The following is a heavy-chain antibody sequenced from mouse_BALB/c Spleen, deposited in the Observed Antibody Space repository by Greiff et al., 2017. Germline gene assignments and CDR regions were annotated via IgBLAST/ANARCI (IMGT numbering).Heavy chain of an antibody. CDR3: ARGLNYGSSSWFAY. Sequence: EVQVVESGGGLVKPGGSLKLSCAASGFTFSSYAMSWVRQTPEKRLEWVASISSGGSTYYPDSVKGRFTISRDNARNILYLQMSSLRSEDTAMYYCARGLNYGSSSWFAYWGQGTLVTVSA. V-gene: IGHV5-6-5*01. CDR1: GFTFSSYA. J-gene: IGHJ3*01. CDR2: ISSGGST. D-gene: IGHD1-1*01.